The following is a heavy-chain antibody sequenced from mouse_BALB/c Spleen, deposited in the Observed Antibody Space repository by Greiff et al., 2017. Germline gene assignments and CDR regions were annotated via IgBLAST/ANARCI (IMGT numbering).Heavy chain of an antibody. Sequence: QVQLKESGAELMKPGASVKISCKATGYTFSSYWIEWVKQRPGHGLEWIGEILPGSGSTNYNEKFKGKATFTADTSSNTAYMQLSSLTSEDSAVYYCARRFYDGYYSYWGQGTLVTVSA. CDR1: GYTFSSYW. CDR3: ARRFYDGYYSY. J-gene: IGHJ3*01. V-gene: IGHV1-9*01. D-gene: IGHD2-3*01. CDR2: ILPGSGST.